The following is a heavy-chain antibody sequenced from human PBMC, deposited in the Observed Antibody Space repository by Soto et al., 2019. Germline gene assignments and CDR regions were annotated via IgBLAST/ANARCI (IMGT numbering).Heavy chain of an antibody. D-gene: IGHD2-15*01. V-gene: IGHV3-15*07. Sequence: EVQLVESAGGLVKPGGSLRLSCVASGFSFNEAWMNWVRQGPGQGLEWVGRIKTSAGGGATNYAAPVQGRFTISRDDSKNTLYLHMNSLRTEDTAIYYCTTGSVEGIWGQGTMVIVSS. CDR2: IKTSAGGGAT. CDR1: GFSFNEAW. J-gene: IGHJ4*03. CDR3: TTGSVEGI.